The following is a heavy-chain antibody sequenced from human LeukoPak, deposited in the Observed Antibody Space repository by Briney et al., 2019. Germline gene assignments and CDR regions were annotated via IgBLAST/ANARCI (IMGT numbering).Heavy chain of an antibody. J-gene: IGHJ6*03. V-gene: IGHV3-23*01. D-gene: IGHD2-21*02. Sequence: GGSLRLSCAASGFTFGSYAMSWVRQAPGKGLEWVSAISGSGGSTYYADSVKGRFTISRDNSKNTLYLQMNSLRAEDTAVYYCAKGSDSGYYYYYMDVWGTGITVTVSS. CDR2: ISGSGGST. CDR1: GFTFGSYA. CDR3: AKGSDSGYYYYYMDV.